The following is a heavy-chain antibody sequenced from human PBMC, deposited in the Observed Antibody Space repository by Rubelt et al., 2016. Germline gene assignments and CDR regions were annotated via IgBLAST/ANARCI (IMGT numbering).Heavy chain of an antibody. Sequence: VQLLESGGGLVQPGGSLRLSCAASGFTFSSYAVSWVRQAPGKGLEWVAVISYDGSNKYYADSVKGRFTISRDNSKNTLFLQMNSLRAEDTAGYYCARVYSSGWPDYWGQGTLVTVSS. J-gene: IGHJ4*02. D-gene: IGHD6-19*01. V-gene: IGHV3-30*04. CDR2: ISYDGSNK. CDR1: GFTFSSYA. CDR3: ARVYSSGWPDY.